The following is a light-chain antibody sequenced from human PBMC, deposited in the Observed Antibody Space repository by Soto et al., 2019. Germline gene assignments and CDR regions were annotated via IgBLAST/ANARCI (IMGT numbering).Light chain of an antibody. CDR3: MQALQTPT. V-gene: IGKV2-28*01. Sequence: DIVMTQSPLSLPVTPGEPASISFRSSQSLLHSNGYNYFNWYLQKPGQSPQLLIYLGSNRASGVPDRFSGSGSGTDFTLKISRVEAEDVGVYYCMQALQTPTFGQGTRLEI. CDR1: QSLLHSNGYNY. J-gene: IGKJ5*01. CDR2: LGS.